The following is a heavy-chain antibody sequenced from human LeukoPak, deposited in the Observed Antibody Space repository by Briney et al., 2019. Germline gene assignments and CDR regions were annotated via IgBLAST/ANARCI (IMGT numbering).Heavy chain of an antibody. CDR3: AGSGPEGNYYYMDV. V-gene: IGHV1-18*01. Sequence: ASVKVSCKASGYTFTNYGIGWVRQAPGQGLEWMGWISAYNGNTNYAQKLQGRVTMTRDMSTSTVYMELSSLRSEDTAVYYCAGSGPEGNYYYMDVWGKGTTVTVSS. CDR2: ISAYNGNT. D-gene: IGHD3-3*01. CDR1: GYTFTNYG. J-gene: IGHJ6*03.